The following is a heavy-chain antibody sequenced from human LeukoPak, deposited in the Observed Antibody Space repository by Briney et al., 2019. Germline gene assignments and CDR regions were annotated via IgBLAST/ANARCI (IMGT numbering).Heavy chain of an antibody. J-gene: IGHJ4*02. V-gene: IGHV3-43*02. CDR1: AFSFRGYC. Sequence: GASLRLSCAASAFSFRGYCMHWLRQAPGKVRDGFSLITEDVWTTYYADSVKGRFTISRDNSKNSLYLQMNSLRTEDSAVYYCAQDRSGTYYLIDYWGQGTLVTVSS. CDR2: ITEDVWTT. CDR3: AQDRSGTYYLIDY. D-gene: IGHD1-26*01.